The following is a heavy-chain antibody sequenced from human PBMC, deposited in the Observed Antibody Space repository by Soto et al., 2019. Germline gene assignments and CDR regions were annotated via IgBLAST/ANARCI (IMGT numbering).Heavy chain of an antibody. CDR3: ARYSGYEQKYYFDY. D-gene: IGHD5-12*01. V-gene: IGHV4-59*08. J-gene: IGHJ4*02. CDR1: GGSISHYY. Sequence: PSDTLSLTCTVSGGSISHYYWSWIRQPPGKGLEWIGYIYYTGSTNYNPSLKSRVTISVDTSKNQFSLKLSSVTAADTAVYYCARYSGYEQKYYFDYWGQGTLVTVSS. CDR2: IYYTGST.